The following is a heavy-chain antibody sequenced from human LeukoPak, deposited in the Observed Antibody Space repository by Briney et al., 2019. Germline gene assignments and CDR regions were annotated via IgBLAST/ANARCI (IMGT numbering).Heavy chain of an antibody. V-gene: IGHV3-7*05. CDR1: GFTFSNYW. D-gene: IGHD1-1*01. CDR3: ARDYNWNFDY. J-gene: IGHJ4*02. CDR2: IKQDGSEE. Sequence: PGGSLRLSCAASGFTFSNYWMSWVRQAPGKGLEGVANIKQDGSEEYYVDSVKGRFTISRDNAKSSLYLQMNNLRAEDTAVYYCARDYNWNFDYWGQGTLVTVSS.